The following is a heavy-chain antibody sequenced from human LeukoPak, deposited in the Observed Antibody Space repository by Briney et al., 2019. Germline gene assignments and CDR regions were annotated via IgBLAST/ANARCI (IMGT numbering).Heavy chain of an antibody. D-gene: IGHD6-19*01. V-gene: IGHV4-59*08. CDR2: IYYSGST. Sequence: MTSETLSLTCTVSGGSISNYYWSWIRQPPGKGLEWIGYIYYSGSTDYNPSLKSRVTISVDTSKNQFSLKLSSVTAADTAVYYCARQGSGSARDWGQGTLVTVSS. CDR1: GGSISNYY. CDR3: ARQGSGSARD. J-gene: IGHJ4*02.